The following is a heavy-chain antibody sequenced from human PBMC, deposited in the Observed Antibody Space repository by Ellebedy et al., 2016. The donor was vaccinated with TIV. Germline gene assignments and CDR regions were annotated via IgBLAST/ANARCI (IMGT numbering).Heavy chain of an antibody. Sequence: GESLKISCAASGFTFNSYAMHWVRQAPGKGLEWVANINQNGSGDDYVDSVKGRFTVSRDNSKNALYLQMNSLSAEDPAVNYCARAGWIGVVYYWGQGTLVTVSS. J-gene: IGHJ4*02. CDR3: ARAGWIGVVYY. CDR1: GFTFNSYA. V-gene: IGHV3-7*01. D-gene: IGHD3-3*01. CDR2: INQNGSGD.